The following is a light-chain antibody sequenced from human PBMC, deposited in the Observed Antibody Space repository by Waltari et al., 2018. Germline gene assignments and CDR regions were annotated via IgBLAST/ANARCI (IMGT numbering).Light chain of an antibody. CDR2: GAS. Sequence: IQMTQSPSSLSASVGGRVTITCRATQALGSELAWYQQRPGEAPKVLIYGASRLQSGVPSRFSGSGSGTYFTLTISSLQPEDFATYYCLQDYNYPRTFGQGTKVEV. CDR1: QALGSE. V-gene: IGKV1-6*02. CDR3: LQDYNYPRT. J-gene: IGKJ1*01.